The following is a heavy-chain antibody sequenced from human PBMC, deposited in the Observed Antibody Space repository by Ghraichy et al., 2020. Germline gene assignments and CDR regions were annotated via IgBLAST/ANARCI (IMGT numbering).Heavy chain of an antibody. Sequence: ASVKVSCKASGYTFTGYYMHWVRQAPGQGLEWMGWINPNSGGTNYAQKFQGRVTMTRDTSISTAYMELSRLRSDDTAVYYCGRGDYYDSSGYYSYGDYYYGMDVWGQGTTVTVSS. D-gene: IGHD3-22*01. CDR3: GRGDYYDSSGYYSYGDYYYGMDV. J-gene: IGHJ6*02. CDR1: GYTFTGYY. CDR2: INPNSGGT. V-gene: IGHV1-2*02.